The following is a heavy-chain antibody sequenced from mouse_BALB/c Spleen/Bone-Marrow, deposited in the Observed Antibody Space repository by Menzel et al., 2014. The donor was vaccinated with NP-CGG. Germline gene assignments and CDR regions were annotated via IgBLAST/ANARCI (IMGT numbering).Heavy chain of an antibody. V-gene: IGHV5-17*02. D-gene: IGHD4-1*01. J-gene: IGHJ2*01. CDR3: TRGGNWDDFDY. CDR2: ISSGSSNI. Sequence: EVHLVESGGGLVQPGGSRKLSCAASGFTFSSFGMHWVRQAPEKGLEWVAYISSGSSNIYYEDTVKGRFTISRDNPKNTLFLQMTSLRSEDTAMYYCTRGGNWDDFDYWGQGPTLTVSS. CDR1: GFTFSSFG.